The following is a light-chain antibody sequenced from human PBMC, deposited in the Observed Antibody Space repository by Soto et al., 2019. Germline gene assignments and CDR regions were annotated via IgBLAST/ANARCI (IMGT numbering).Light chain of an antibody. V-gene: IGKV3-15*01. J-gene: IGKJ1*01. CDR2: GAS. CDR1: QTIGQK. CDR3: QEYNGWPWT. Sequence: EIVLAQSPATLSVTPGERITLSCRATQTIGQKLAWYLQRPGQAPSLLMYGASTRATDIPARFSGSVSGTEFTLTITGLQSEDFAVYYCQEYNGWPWTFGQGTKVEI.